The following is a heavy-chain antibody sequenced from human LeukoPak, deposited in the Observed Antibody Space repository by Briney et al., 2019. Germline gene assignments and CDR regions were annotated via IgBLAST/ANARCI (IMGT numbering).Heavy chain of an antibody. V-gene: IGHV4-39*02. CDR1: GGSISSSSYY. D-gene: IGHD3-22*01. CDR3: ARDTGGNYYDSSGYPYYYYYMDV. Sequence: SETLSLTCTVSGGSISSSSYYWGWIRQPPGKGLEWIGSIYYSGSTYYNPSLKSRVTISVDTSKNQFSLKLSSVTAADTAVYYCARDTGGNYYDSSGYPYYYYYMDVWGKGTTVTVSS. CDR2: IYYSGST. J-gene: IGHJ6*03.